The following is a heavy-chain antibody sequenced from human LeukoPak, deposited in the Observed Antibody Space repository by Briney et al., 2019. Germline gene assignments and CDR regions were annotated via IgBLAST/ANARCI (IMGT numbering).Heavy chain of an antibody. J-gene: IGHJ4*02. D-gene: IGHD3-3*01. CDR3: ARDFQDTESGTYYDFWSGYYTLFDDY. CDR1: GFTFGDYA. Sequence: TGGSLRLSCTASGFTFGDYAMSWVRQAPGKGLEWVANIKQDGSEKYYVDSVKGRFTISGDNAKNSLYLQMNSLRAEDTAVYYCARDFQDTESGTYYDFWSGYYTLFDDYWGQGTLVTVSS. CDR2: IKQDGSEK. V-gene: IGHV3-7*01.